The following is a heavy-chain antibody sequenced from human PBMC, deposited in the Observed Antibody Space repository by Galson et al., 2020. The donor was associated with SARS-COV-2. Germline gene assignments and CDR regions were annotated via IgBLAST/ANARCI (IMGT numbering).Heavy chain of an antibody. CDR3: ARGDMGNDYFDY. CDR1: GFTFSSHW. J-gene: IGHJ4*02. D-gene: IGHD7-27*01. V-gene: IGHV3-74*01. CDR2: IYSEGSST. Sequence: GGSLRLSCAASGFTFSSHWMHWVRQAPGKGLVWVSRIYSEGSSTSYADSVKGRFTISGDNAKNTLYLQMNSLRAEDTAVYYCARGDMGNDYFDYWGKGTLVTGSS.